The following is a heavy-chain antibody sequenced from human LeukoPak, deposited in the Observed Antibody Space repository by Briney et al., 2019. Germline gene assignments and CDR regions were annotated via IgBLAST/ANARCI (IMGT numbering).Heavy chain of an antibody. CDR1: GFTFSSYA. Sequence: GGSLRLSCAASGFTFSSYAMSWVRQAPGKGLEWVSAISGSGGSTYYADSVKGRFTISRDNSKNTLYLQMNSLRAEDTAVCYCAKDADIVVVPAAYAYWGQGTLVTVSS. CDR3: AKDADIVVVPAAYAY. D-gene: IGHD2-2*01. CDR2: ISGSGGST. J-gene: IGHJ4*02. V-gene: IGHV3-23*01.